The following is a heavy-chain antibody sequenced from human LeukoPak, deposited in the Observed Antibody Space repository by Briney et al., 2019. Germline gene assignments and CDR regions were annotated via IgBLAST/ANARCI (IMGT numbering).Heavy chain of an antibody. CDR1: GGSFSDYY. CDR2: INHSGST. V-gene: IGHV4-34*01. Sequence: SETLSLTCAVYGGSFSDYYWSWIRQPPGKGLEWIGEINHSGSTNYDPSLKSRVTISVDTSKNQFSLKLSSVTAADTAVYYCVRHGAGEYYYMDVWGKGTTVTISS. J-gene: IGHJ6*03. D-gene: IGHD3-16*01. CDR3: VRHGAGEYYYMDV.